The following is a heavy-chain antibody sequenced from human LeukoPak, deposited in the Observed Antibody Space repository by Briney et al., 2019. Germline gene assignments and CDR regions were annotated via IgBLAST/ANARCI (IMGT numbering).Heavy chain of an antibody. CDR1: GYTFTGYY. D-gene: IGHD3-9*01. CDR2: INPNRGGT. V-gene: IGHV1-2*02. J-gene: IGHJ6*03. CDR3: ARDRDSMRYFDWRYYYYYMDV. Sequence: ASVKVSCKASGYTFTGYYMHWVRQAPGQGLEWMGWINPNRGGTNYAQKFQGRVTMTRDTSISTAYMELGRLRSDDTAVYYCARDRDSMRYFDWRYYYYYMDVWGKGTTVTVSS.